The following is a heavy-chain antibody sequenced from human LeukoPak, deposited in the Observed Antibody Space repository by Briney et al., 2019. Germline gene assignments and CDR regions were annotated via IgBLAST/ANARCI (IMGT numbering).Heavy chain of an antibody. V-gene: IGHV3-21*01. CDR2: ISSSSSYI. CDR1: GFTLSSYS. CDR3: ARVADSGYDFGVDY. J-gene: IGHJ4*02. Sequence: GGSLRLSCAASGFTLSSYSMNWVRQAPGKGLEWVSSISSSSSYIYYADSVKGRFTISRDNAKNSLYLQMNSLRAEDTAVYYCARVADSGYDFGVDYWGQGTLVTVSS. D-gene: IGHD5-12*01.